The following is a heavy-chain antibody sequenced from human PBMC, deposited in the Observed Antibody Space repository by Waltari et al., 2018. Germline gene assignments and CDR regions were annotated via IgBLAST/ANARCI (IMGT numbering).Heavy chain of an antibody. Sequence: QVQLQESGPGLVKPSQTLSLTCTVSGGSISSGSYYWSWIRQPAGKGLEWIGYIYTSGSTNYNPSLKSRVTISVDTSKNQFSLKLSSVTAADTAVYYCARDDSSGWYYFDYWGQGTLVTVSS. V-gene: IGHV4-61*09. J-gene: IGHJ4*02. D-gene: IGHD6-19*01. CDR1: GGSISSGSYY. CDR2: IYTSGST. CDR3: ARDDSSGWYYFDY.